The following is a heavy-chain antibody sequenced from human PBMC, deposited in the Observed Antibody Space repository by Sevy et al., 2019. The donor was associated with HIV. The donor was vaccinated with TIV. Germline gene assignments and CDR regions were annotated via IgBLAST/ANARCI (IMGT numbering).Heavy chain of an antibody. CDR2: MNPDGSNT. V-gene: IGHV3-74*03. CDR1: GFTLSGYW. CDR3: TRGHANLGTGAFDI. Sequence: GGSLRLSCSASGFTLSGYWMHWVRQVPGKGLVWVSRMNPDGSNTEYADSVKGRFTSSRDNAKNTHHLQMNRLGAEDTAVYFCTRGHANLGTGAFDIWGQGTMVTVSS. J-gene: IGHJ3*02. D-gene: IGHD1-1*01.